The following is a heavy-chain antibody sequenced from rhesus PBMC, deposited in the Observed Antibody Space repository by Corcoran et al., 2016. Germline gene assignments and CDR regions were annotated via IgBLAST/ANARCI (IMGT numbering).Heavy chain of an antibody. V-gene: IGHV4-173*01. CDR1: GGSISSNY. Sequence: QLQLQESGPGLVKPSETLSLTCAVSGGSISSNYWSWIRQPPGKGLEWIGRIPGSGGSTAYNPHLKSRVTISTDTSKNQFSLKLSSVTAADTAVDYCARERGVAAGLGYWGQGVLVTVSS. CDR3: ARERGVAAGLGY. D-gene: IGHD6-13*01. CDR2: IPGSGGST. J-gene: IGHJ4*01.